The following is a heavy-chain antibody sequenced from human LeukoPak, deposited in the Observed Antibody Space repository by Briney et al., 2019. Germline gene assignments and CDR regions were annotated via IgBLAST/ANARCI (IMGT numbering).Heavy chain of an antibody. CDR1: GLTFDDYG. V-gene: IGHV3-20*01. Sequence: PGGSLRLSCAASGLTFDDYGMSWVRQAPGKGLEWVSGRNWNGGSTGYADSVKGRFTISRDNAKNSLYLQMNSLRAEDTALYHCARAGGGGDYYYGMDVWGQGATVTVSS. J-gene: IGHJ6*02. D-gene: IGHD2-15*01. CDR2: RNWNGGST. CDR3: ARAGGGGDYYYGMDV.